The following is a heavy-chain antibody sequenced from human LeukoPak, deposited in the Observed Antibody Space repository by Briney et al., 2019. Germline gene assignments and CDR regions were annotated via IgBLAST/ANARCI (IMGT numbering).Heavy chain of an antibody. CDR2: IKHDGSEKQDGSEK. CDR1: GFTFSQYW. CDR3: AREKRDGYNYRSAFDI. D-gene: IGHD5-24*01. J-gene: IGHJ3*02. V-gene: IGHV3-7*03. Sequence: GGSLRLSCAASGFTFSQYWMSWVRQAPGKGLEWVANIKHDGSEKQDGSEKNYVDSVKGRFTISRDNAKNSLYLQMNSLRAEDTALYYCAREKRDGYNYRSAFDIWGQGTMVTVSS.